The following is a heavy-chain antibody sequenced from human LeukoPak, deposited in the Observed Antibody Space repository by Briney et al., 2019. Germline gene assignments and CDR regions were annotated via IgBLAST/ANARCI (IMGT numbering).Heavy chain of an antibody. CDR2: ISYDGSNK. Sequence: GGSLRLSCAAPGFTFSSYAMHWVRQAPGKGLEWVAVISYDGSNKYYADSVKGRFTISRDNSKNTLYLQMNSLRAEDTAVYYCAGESYDSSGYPPLTGYWGQGTLVTVSS. CDR3: AGESYDSSGYPPLTGY. CDR1: GFTFSSYA. V-gene: IGHV3-30-3*01. J-gene: IGHJ4*02. D-gene: IGHD3-22*01.